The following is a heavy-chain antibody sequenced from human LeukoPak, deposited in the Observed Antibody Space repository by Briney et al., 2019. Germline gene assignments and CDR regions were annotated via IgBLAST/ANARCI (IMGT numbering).Heavy chain of an antibody. CDR2: ISSSSSYI. J-gene: IGHJ4*02. CDR1: GFTFSSYS. CDR3: ARDYYDSSGVFDY. D-gene: IGHD3-22*01. V-gene: IGHV3-21*01. Sequence: GGSLRLSCAASGFTFSSYSMNWVRQAPGKGLEWVSSISSSSSYIYYADSVKGRFTISRDNAKNSLYLQMNSLRAEDTAVYHCARDYYDSSGVFDYWGQGTLVTVSS.